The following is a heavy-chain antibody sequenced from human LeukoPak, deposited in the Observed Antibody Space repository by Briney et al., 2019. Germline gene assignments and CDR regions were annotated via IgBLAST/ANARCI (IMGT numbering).Heavy chain of an antibody. CDR2: TSGSGRNT. CDR3: AKTPLLYDSSGYYWFDY. J-gene: IGHJ4*02. Sequence: GGSLRLSCAASGFTFSTYAMTWVRQAPGKGLEWVSSTSGSGRNTYYADSVKGRFTISRDNSKNTLYLQMNSLRAEDTAVYYCAKTPLLYDSSGYYWFDYWGQGTLATVSS. V-gene: IGHV3-23*01. D-gene: IGHD3-22*01. CDR1: GFTFSTYA.